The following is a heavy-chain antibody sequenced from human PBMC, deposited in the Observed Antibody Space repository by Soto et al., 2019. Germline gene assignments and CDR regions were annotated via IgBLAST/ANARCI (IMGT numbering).Heavy chain of an antibody. D-gene: IGHD4-4*01. Sequence: ASVKVSCKASGYTFTGYYMHWVRQAPGQGLEWMGWINPNSGGTNYAQKFQGRVTMTRDTSISTAYMELSRLRSDDTAVCYCARDLGMTTVRKSYFDYWGQGTLVTVSS. CDR3: ARDLGMTTVRKSYFDY. J-gene: IGHJ4*02. V-gene: IGHV1-2*02. CDR2: INPNSGGT. CDR1: GYTFTGYY.